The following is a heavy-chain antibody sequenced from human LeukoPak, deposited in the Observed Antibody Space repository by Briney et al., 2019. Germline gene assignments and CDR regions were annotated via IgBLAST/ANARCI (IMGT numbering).Heavy chain of an antibody. D-gene: IGHD2/OR15-2a*01. Sequence: SETLSLTCTVSGVSITDYYFSWIRQPPGKGLEWLGYIYDSGNTNYNPSLKSRGTISIDTSKNQFSLRLTSVTAADTAVYYCVRHTYPARYFDLWGRGTLVTVSS. CDR1: GVSITDYY. CDR3: VRHTYPARYFDL. CDR2: IYDSGNT. J-gene: IGHJ2*01. V-gene: IGHV4-59*01.